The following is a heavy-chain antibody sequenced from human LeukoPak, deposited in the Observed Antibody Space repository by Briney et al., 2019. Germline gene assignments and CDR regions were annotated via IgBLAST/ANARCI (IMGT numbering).Heavy chain of an antibody. D-gene: IGHD3-22*01. CDR3: ARDPLYYYDSSGYYPHDY. CDR2: IKQDGSEK. J-gene: IGHJ4*02. V-gene: IGHV3-7*01. CDR1: GFTFSSYW. Sequence: PGGSLRLSCAASGFTFSSYWMSWVRQAPGKGLEWVANIKQDGSEKYYVDSVKGRFTISRDNAKNSLYLQMNSLRAEDTAVYYCARDPLYYYDSSGYYPHDYWGQGTLVTVSS.